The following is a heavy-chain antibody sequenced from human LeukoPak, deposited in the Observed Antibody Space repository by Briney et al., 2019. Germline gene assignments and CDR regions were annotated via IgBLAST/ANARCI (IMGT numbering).Heavy chain of an antibody. V-gene: IGHV1-69*13. CDR1: GGTFSSYA. CDR2: IIPKFGTA. D-gene: IGHD5-12*01. Sequence: GASVKVSCKASGGTFSSYAISWVRQAPGQGLEWMGGIIPKFGTASYAQKFQGRVTITADESTNTAYMELSSLRSEDTAVYYCARVGDDIVAGGSWFDPWGQGTLVTVSS. J-gene: IGHJ5*02. CDR3: ARVGDDIVAGGSWFDP.